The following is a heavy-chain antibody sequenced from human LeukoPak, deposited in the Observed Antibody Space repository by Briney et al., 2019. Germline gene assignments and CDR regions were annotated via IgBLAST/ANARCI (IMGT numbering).Heavy chain of an antibody. J-gene: IGHJ3*02. CDR2: IYHSGST. V-gene: IGHV4-30-2*01. CDR3: ARVSRRRVNSSGYRDAFDI. CDR1: GVSISSGGYS. D-gene: IGHD3-22*01. Sequence: SQTLSLTCAVSGVSISSGGYSWSWLRQPPGKGLEWIGYIYHSGSTYYNPSLKRRVTISVDRSKNQFSLKLSSVTAADTAVYYCARVSRRRVNSSGYRDAFDIWGQGTMVTVSS.